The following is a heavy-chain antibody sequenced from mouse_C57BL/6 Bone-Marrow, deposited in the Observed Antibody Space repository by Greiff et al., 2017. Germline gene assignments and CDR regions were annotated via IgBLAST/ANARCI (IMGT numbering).Heavy chain of an antibody. V-gene: IGHV14-4*01. Sequence: EVQLQQSGAELVRPGASVKLSCTASGYNIKDYYMHWVKQRPEQGLEWIGWIDPESGGTKYASKFKGKATLTADTSSNTAYLQLSSLTSEDTAVYSFTTYSNPYYSMDYWGQGTSVTVSS. D-gene: IGHD2-5*01. J-gene: IGHJ4*01. CDR3: TTYSNPYYSMDY. CDR2: IDPESGGT. CDR1: GYNIKDYY.